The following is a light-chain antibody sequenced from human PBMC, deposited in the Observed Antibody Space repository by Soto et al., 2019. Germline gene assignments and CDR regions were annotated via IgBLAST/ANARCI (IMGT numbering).Light chain of an antibody. CDR2: AAS. J-gene: IGKJ1*01. Sequence: DIQMPQSPSSLSASVGDRFTITCRASQSISSYLNWYQQKPGKATKLLIYAASSLQSGVPSRFSGSGSGTDFTLTISSLQPEDFATYYCQQSYSTPRTFGQGTKVDIK. CDR1: QSISSY. CDR3: QQSYSTPRT. V-gene: IGKV1-39*01.